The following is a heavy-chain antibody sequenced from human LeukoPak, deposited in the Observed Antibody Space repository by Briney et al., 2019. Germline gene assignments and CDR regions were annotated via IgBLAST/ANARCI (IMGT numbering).Heavy chain of an antibody. D-gene: IGHD3-16*01. J-gene: IGHJ4*02. CDR3: TRGMGVY. CDR1: GFTFGDYA. V-gene: IGHV3-49*04. CDR2: IRSKAYGGTT. Sequence: GGSLRLSCTASGFTFGDYAMSWVRQAPRKGLEWVGFIRSKAYGGTTEYAASVKGRFTISRDDSKSIAYLQMNSLKTEDTAVYYCTRGMGVYWGQGTLVTVSS.